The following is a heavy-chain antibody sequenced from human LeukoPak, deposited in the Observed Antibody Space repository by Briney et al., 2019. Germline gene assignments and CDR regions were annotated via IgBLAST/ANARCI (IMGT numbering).Heavy chain of an antibody. CDR2: IRYDGSNK. V-gene: IGHV3-30*02. CDR3: AKDQRGYSYGRLYYYYYMDV. D-gene: IGHD5-18*01. Sequence: GGSLRLSYAASGFTFSSYGMHWVRQAPGKGLEWVAFIRYDGSNKYYADSVKGRFTISRDNSKNTLYLQMNSLRAEDTAVYYCAKDQRGYSYGRLYYYYYMDVWGKGTTVTVSS. J-gene: IGHJ6*03. CDR1: GFTFSSYG.